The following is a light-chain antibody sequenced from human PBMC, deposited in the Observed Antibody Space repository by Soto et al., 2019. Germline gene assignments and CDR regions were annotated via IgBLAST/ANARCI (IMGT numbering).Light chain of an antibody. CDR1: ALPKQY. CDR2: KDS. J-gene: IGLJ1*01. Sequence: SYELTQPPSVSVSPGQTARITCSGDALPKQYAYWYQQKPGQAPVLVIYKDSERPSGIPERFSGSSSGTTVTLTISGVQAEDEADYYCQSADSSGTYCVFGTGTKLIVL. V-gene: IGLV3-25*02. CDR3: QSADSSGTYCV.